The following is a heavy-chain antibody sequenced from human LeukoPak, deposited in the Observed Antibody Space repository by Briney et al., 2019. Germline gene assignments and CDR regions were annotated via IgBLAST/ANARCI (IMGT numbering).Heavy chain of an antibody. CDR3: AKARIWGFGGLQVDY. V-gene: IGHV3-21*04. Sequence: GGSLRLSCAASGFTFSSYSMNWVRQAPGKGLEWVSSISSSSRYIYYADSVKGRFTISRDNSKNTLYLQMNSLRAEDTAVYYCAKARIWGFGGLQVDYWGQGTLVTVSS. D-gene: IGHD3-10*01. CDR1: GFTFSSYS. CDR2: ISSSSRYI. J-gene: IGHJ4*02.